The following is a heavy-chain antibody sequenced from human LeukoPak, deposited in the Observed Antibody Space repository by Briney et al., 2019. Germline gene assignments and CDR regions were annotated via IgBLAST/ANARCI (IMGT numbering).Heavy chain of an antibody. J-gene: IGHJ4*02. V-gene: IGHV4-38-2*01. CDR2: VYHTGST. CDR3: ARAWAYYYDNNGSYAFDY. CDR1: GYSISSDYY. Sequence: PSETLSLTCSVSGYSISSDYYWGWIRQPPGKGLEWIGTVYHTGSTYYHPSLRGRLTISLDTSKNHFSLNLRSVTAADTAVYYCARAWAYYYDNNGSYAFDYWGQGTLVTVSS. D-gene: IGHD3-22*01.